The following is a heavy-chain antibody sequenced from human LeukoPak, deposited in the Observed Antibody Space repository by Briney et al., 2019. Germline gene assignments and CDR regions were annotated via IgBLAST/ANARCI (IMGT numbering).Heavy chain of an antibody. CDR2: MNPNSGNT. Sequence: ASVKVSCKASGCTFTSYDINWVRQATGQGLEWMGWMNPNSGNTGYAQKFQGRVTMTRNTSISTAYMELSSLRSEDTAVYYCARGGMDSSSWYRGGYNWFDPWGQGTLVTVSS. D-gene: IGHD6-13*01. CDR3: ARGGMDSSSWYRGGYNWFDP. J-gene: IGHJ5*02. V-gene: IGHV1-8*01. CDR1: GCTFTSYD.